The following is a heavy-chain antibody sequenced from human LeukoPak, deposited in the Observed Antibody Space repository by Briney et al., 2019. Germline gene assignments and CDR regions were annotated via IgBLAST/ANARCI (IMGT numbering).Heavy chain of an antibody. CDR2: INPNSDVT. V-gene: IGHV1-2*02. CDR1: GYTFTGYY. Sequence: GASMKVSCKASGYTFTGYYMHWVRQAPGQGLEWMGRINPNSDVTNYAQKFQGRVTMTRDTSTGTAYMELSSLRSDDTAVYYCACEYSYESSDYYVVLSGAFDIWGQGTMVTVSS. CDR3: ACEYSYESSDYYVVLSGAFDI. J-gene: IGHJ3*02. D-gene: IGHD3-22*01.